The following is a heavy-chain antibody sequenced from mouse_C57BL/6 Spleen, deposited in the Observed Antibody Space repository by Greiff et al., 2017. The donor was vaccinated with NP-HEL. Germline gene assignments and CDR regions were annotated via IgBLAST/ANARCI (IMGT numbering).Heavy chain of an antibody. CDR2: ISSGSSTI. D-gene: IGHD4-1*01. CDR3: GRSLGRGYFDY. Sequence: EVQRVESGGGLVKPGGSLKLSCAASGFTFSDYGMHWVRQAPEKGLEWVAYISSGSSTIYYADTVKGRFTISRDNAKNTLFLQMTSLRSEDTAMYYWGRSLGRGYFDYWGQGTTLTVSS. V-gene: IGHV5-17*01. J-gene: IGHJ2*01. CDR1: GFTFSDYG.